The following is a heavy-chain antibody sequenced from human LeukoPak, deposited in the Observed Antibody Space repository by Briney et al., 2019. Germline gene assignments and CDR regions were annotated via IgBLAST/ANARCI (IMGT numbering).Heavy chain of an antibody. D-gene: IGHD2-15*01. CDR3: VRGYSFGPYGMDV. J-gene: IGHJ6*02. V-gene: IGHV3-64D*09. CDR1: GFPFSSYA. Sequence: GGSLRLSCSASGFPFSSYAMHWVRQAPGKGLEYVSAISDSGGSTYYADSVKGRFTISRDNSKNTLYLQMSSLGAEDTAVYFCVRGYSFGPYGMDVWGQGTTVTVSS. CDR2: ISDSGGST.